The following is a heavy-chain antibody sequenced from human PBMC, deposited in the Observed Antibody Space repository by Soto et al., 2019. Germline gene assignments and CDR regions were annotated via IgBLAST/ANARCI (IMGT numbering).Heavy chain of an antibody. D-gene: IGHD6-6*01. Sequence: SVKVSCKAPGETFRRDVISWVRQAPGQGLEWLGGITPMSGTTDYAQKFQGRVTISADKSTGTAYFELSSLTFDDTGVYYCARGVSMAGRPGFFHHWGQGSLVTVS. CDR2: ITPMSGTT. CDR3: ARGVSMAGRPGFFHH. J-gene: IGHJ1*01. CDR1: GETFRRDV. V-gene: IGHV1-69*06.